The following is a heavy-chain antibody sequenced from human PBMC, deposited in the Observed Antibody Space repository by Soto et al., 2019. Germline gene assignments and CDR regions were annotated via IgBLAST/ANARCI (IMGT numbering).Heavy chain of an antibody. J-gene: IGHJ6*02. CDR2: IYYSGST. V-gene: IGHV4-59*01. D-gene: IGHD3-22*01. Sequence: PSETLSLTCTVSGGSISSYYWSWIRQPPGKGLEWIGYIYYSGSTNYNPSLKSRVTISVDTSKNQFSLKLSSVTAADTAVYYCARAYYDSSGTFGHGIYCYGMDVRAQGTTVPVSS. CDR3: ARAYYDSSGTFGHGIYCYGMDV. CDR1: GGSISSYY.